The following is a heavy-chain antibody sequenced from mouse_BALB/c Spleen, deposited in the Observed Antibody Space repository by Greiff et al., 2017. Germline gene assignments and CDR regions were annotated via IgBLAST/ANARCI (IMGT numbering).Heavy chain of an antibody. CDR1: GYTFTSYW. Sequence: QVQLQQPGAELVKPGASVKMSCKASGYTFTSYWMHWVKQRPGQGLEWIGVIDPSDSYTSYNQKFKGKATLTVDTSSSTAYMQLSSLTSEDSAVYYCTRWGGSGPYFDYWGQGTTLTVSS. V-gene: IGHV1S127*01. CDR2: IDPSDSYT. CDR3: TRWGGSGPYFDY. D-gene: IGHD1-1*01. J-gene: IGHJ2*01.